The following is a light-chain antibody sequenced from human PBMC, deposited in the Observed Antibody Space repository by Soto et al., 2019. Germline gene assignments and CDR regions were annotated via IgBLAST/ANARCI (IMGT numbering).Light chain of an antibody. J-gene: IGKJ3*01. V-gene: IGKV3-20*01. CDR2: GAS. CDR1: QSVSSSY. Sequence: EIVLTQSPGTLSLSPGERATLSCRASQSVSSSYLAWYQQKPGQAPRLLIYGASSRAPGIPDRFSGSGSGTDFTLTISRLQPEDFAVYYCQQYGSSLGFTFGPGTKVDIK. CDR3: QQYGSSLGFT.